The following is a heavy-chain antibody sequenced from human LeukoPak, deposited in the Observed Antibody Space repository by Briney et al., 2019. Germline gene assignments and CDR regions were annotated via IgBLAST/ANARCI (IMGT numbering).Heavy chain of an antibody. CDR1: GFTFSSYS. CDR2: ISSSSSYI. V-gene: IGHV3-21*01. J-gene: IGHJ4*02. Sequence: GGSLRLSCAASGFTFSSYSMYWVRQAPGKGLEWVSSISSSSSYIYYADSVKGRFTISRDNAKNSLYLQMNSLRAEDTAVYYCARDLRYYGSGSRVYFDYWGQGTLVTVSS. CDR3: ARDLRYYGSGSRVYFDY. D-gene: IGHD3-10*01.